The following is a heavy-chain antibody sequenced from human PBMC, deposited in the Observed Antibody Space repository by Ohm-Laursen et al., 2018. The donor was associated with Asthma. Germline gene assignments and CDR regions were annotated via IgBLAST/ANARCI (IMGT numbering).Heavy chain of an antibody. J-gene: IGHJ5*02. D-gene: IGHD5-12*01. V-gene: IGHV3-7*03. Sequence: SLRLSCAASGFTFSSYWMSWVRQAPGKGLEWVANIKQDGSEKYYVDSVKGRFTISRDNAKNSLYLQMNSLRAEDTAVYYCARVGFFETSAYFETFDPWGQGTLVTVSS. CDR1: GFTFSSYW. CDR3: ARVGFFETSAYFETFDP. CDR2: IKQDGSEK.